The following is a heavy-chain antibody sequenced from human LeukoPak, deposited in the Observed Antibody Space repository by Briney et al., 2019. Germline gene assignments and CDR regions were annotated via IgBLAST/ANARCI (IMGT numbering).Heavy chain of an antibody. CDR2: IYYSGSA. CDR3: ARRLAGTEDY. CDR1: GGSISSSSYY. Sequence: PSETLFLTCTVSGGSISSSSYYWGWIRQPPGKGLEWIGSIYYSGSAYYNPSLKSRVTISVDTSKNQFSLKLSSVTAADTAVYYCARRLAGTEDYWGQGTLVTVSS. V-gene: IGHV4-39*01. D-gene: IGHD6-13*01. J-gene: IGHJ4*02.